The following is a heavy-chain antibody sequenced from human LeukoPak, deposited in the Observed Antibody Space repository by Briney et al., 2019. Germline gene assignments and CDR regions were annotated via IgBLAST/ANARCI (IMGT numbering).Heavy chain of an antibody. D-gene: IGHD4-17*01. CDR3: ARLRGDYVEDAFDI. CDR1: GGSISSSSYY. Sequence: SETLSLTCTVSGGSISSSSYYWGWIRQPPGKGLEWIGSIYYSGSTYYNPSLKSRVTISVDTSKNQFSLKLSSVTAADTAVYYCARLRGDYVEDAFDIWGQGTMVTVSS. CDR2: IYYSGST. J-gene: IGHJ3*02. V-gene: IGHV4-39*01.